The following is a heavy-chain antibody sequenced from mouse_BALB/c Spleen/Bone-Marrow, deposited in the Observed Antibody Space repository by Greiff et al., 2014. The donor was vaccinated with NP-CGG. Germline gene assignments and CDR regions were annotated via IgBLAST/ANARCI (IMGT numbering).Heavy chain of an antibody. CDR1: GFNIKDTY. D-gene: IGHD1-1*01. CDR2: IDPANGNT. J-gene: IGHJ3*01. CDR3: AIYYYGSSGFAY. Sequence: EVQLQQSGAELVKPGASVKLSCTASGFNIKDTYMHWVKQRPEQGLEWIGRIDPANGNTKYDPKFQGKATITADTSSNTAYQQLSSLTSEDTAVYYCAIYYYGSSGFAYWGQGTLVTVSA. V-gene: IGHV14-3*02.